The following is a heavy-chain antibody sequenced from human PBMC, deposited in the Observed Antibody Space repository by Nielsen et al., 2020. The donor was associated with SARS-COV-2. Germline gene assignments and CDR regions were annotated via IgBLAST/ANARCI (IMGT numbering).Heavy chain of an antibody. Sequence: SETLSLTCTVSGGSISSYYWSWIRQPPGKGLEWIGEINHSGSTNYNPSLKSRVTISVDTSKNQFSLKLSSVTAADTAVYYCARLYCSGGSCYRYYYYGMDVWGQGTTVTVSS. CDR3: ARLYCSGGSCYRYYYYGMDV. CDR1: GGSISSYY. CDR2: INHSGST. D-gene: IGHD2-15*01. V-gene: IGHV4-34*01. J-gene: IGHJ6*02.